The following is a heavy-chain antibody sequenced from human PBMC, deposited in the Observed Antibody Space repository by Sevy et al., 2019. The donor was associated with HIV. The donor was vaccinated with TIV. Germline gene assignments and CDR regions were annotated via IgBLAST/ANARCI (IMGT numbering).Heavy chain of an antibody. Sequence: GGSLRLSCAGSGFTFSNYGMHWVRQAPGKGLEWVAIIWYDGSNKYYTESVKGRFTISRDNSKNMLYLQMNGLRAVDTAVYYCARDKLQTTGSLGDYYYGLDVWGQGTRVTVSS. CDR2: IWYDGSNK. V-gene: IGHV3-33*01. CDR1: GFTFSNYG. J-gene: IGHJ6*02. CDR3: ARDKLQTTGSLGDYYYGLDV. D-gene: IGHD3-16*01.